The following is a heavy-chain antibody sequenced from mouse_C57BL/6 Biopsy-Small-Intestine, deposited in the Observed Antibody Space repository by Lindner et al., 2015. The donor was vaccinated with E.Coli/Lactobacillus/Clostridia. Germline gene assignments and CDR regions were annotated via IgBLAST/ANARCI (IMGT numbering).Heavy chain of an antibody. CDR3: ARTYGNWYFDV. Sequence: VQLQESGPELVKPGASVKISCKASGYSFTNSYIHWVKQRPGQGLEWIGWIYPGSGNTKYNEKFKGKATLTADTSSSTACMQLSSLTSEDSAVYYCARTYGNWYFDVWGTGTTVTVSS. CDR2: IYPGSGNT. J-gene: IGHJ1*03. D-gene: IGHD2-1*01. CDR1: GYSFTNSY. V-gene: IGHV1-66*01.